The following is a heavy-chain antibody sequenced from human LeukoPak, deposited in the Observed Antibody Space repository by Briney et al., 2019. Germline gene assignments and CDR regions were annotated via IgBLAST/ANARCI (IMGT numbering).Heavy chain of an antibody. D-gene: IGHD5-12*01. Sequence: PGGSLRLSCAASGFTFSSYAMYWVRQAPGTGLEWVAVISYDGNNKYYADSVKGQFTISRDNSKNTLYLQMNSLRAEDTAVYYCARGYDYYYYGMDVWGQGTTVTVSS. CDR3: ARGYDYYYYGMDV. CDR1: GFTFSSYA. V-gene: IGHV3-30-3*01. J-gene: IGHJ6*02. CDR2: ISYDGNNK.